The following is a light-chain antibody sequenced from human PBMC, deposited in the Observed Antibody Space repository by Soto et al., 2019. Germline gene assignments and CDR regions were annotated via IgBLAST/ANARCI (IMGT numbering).Light chain of an antibody. CDR1: PGIINY. CDR2: AAS. J-gene: IGKJ5*01. Sequence: DIQMTQSPSSLSASVGDRVTITCRASPGIINYLAWYQQKPGKVPKLLIYAASTLQSGVPSRFSGSGSGTEFTLTISSLQPEDVATYYCQKYNSAPLTLGQGTRLE. V-gene: IGKV1-27*01. CDR3: QKYNSAPLT.